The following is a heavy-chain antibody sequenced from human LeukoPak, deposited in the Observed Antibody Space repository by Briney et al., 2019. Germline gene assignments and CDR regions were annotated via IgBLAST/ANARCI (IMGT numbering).Heavy chain of an antibody. J-gene: IGHJ6*03. CDR2: MNPNSGNT. CDR1: GYAFTGYY. Sequence: ASVKVSCKASGYAFTGYYMHWVRQAPGQGLEWMGWMNPNSGNTSYAQKFQGRVTMTRNTSISTAYMELSSLRSEDTAVYYRARGRSGGFGELFYYYMDVWGKGTTVTISS. D-gene: IGHD3-10*01. V-gene: IGHV1-8*02. CDR3: ARGRSGGFGELFYYYMDV.